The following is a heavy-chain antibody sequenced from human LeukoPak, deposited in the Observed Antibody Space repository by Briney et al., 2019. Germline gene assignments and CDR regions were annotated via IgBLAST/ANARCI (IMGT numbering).Heavy chain of an antibody. J-gene: IGHJ5*01. CDR3: ARTPVTRHNWFDP. Sequence: PETLSPTSTVSGGSISSYYWSWIRQPPGKGLGGIGYIYYSRSTNSIPTPQTRVTISVDTSKNQFSLKLSSVTAADTAVYYCARTPVTRHNWFDPWGQGTMVTVSS. CDR2: IYYSRST. D-gene: IGHD4-17*01. V-gene: IGHV4-59*08. CDR1: GGSISSYY.